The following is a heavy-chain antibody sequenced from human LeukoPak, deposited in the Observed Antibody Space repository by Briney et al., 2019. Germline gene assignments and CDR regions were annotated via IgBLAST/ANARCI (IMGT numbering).Heavy chain of an antibody. J-gene: IGHJ4*02. D-gene: IGHD3-22*01. Sequence: GGSLRLSCAASGFTFSNAWMSWVRQAPGKGLEWVSYISSSSNTIYYADSVKGRFTISRDNAKKSLFLQMNSLRAEDTAVYYCARVLDYYYDSSGYYFGYWGQGTLVTVSS. V-gene: IGHV3-48*04. CDR2: ISSSSNTI. CDR1: GFTFSNAW. CDR3: ARVLDYYYDSSGYYFGY.